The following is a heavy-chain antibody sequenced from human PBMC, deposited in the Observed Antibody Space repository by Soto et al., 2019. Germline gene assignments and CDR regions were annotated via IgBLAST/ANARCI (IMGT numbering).Heavy chain of an antibody. V-gene: IGHV4-59*08. J-gene: IGHJ4*02. Sequence: PSETLSLTCTVSGGSISSYHWSWIRQSPGKGLEWIGYTSNSAPTIYNPSLKSRVTISADTSKNQFSLRLSSVTAADTAVYFCARQFLDVYNAVEYWGQGARVTVSX. CDR1: GGSISSYH. D-gene: IGHD1-1*01. CDR2: TSNSAPT. CDR3: ARQFLDVYNAVEY.